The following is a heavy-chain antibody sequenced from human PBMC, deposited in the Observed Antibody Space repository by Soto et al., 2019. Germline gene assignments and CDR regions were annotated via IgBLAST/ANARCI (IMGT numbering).Heavy chain of an antibody. CDR2: ISYDGSNK. D-gene: IGHD3-22*01. CDR1: GFTFSSYA. Sequence: GGSLRLSCAASGFTFSSYAMHWVRQAPGKGLEWVAVISYDGSNKYYADSVKGRFTISRDNSKNTLYLQMNSLRAEDTAGYYCARARIYSSGYFLLDYWGQGTLVTVSS. V-gene: IGHV3-30*04. CDR3: ARARIYSSGYFLLDY. J-gene: IGHJ4*02.